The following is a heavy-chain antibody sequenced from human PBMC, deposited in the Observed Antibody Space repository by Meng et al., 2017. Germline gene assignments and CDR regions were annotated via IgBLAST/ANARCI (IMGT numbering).Heavy chain of an antibody. V-gene: IGHV4-39*07. Sequence: SETLSLTCTVSGGSISSSSYYRGWIRQPPGKGLEWIGSIYYSGSTYYNPSLKSRVTISVDTSKNQFSLKLSSVTAADTAVYYCARDCINRGTATGTIDYWGQGTLVTVSS. CDR3: ARDCINRGTATGTIDY. CDR1: GGSISSSSYY. J-gene: IGHJ4*02. CDR2: IYYSGST. D-gene: IGHD1-1*01.